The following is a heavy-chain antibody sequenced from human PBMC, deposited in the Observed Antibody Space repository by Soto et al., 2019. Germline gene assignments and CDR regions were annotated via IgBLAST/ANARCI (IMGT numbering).Heavy chain of an antibody. CDR3: ASDKYSSGHYSGMDG. CDR2: IYSGGST. V-gene: IGHV3-53*01. D-gene: IGHD3-22*01. CDR1: GFTVSSNY. Sequence: GSLRLSCAASGFTVSSNYMSWVRQAPGKGLEWVSVIYSGGSTYYADSVKGRFTISRDNSKNTLYLQMNSLRAEDTAVDYCASDKYSSGHYSGMDGWGQGTTVTAS. J-gene: IGHJ6*02.